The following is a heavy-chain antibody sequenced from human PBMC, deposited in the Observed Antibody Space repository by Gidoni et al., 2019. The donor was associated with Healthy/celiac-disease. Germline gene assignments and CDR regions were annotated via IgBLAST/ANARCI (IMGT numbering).Heavy chain of an antibody. Sequence: EVQLVESGGGLVQPGGSLRLSCAASGFTVSSNYMSWVRQAPGKGLEWVSVIYSGGSTYYADSVKGRFTISRDNSKNTLYLQMNSLRAEDTAVYYCARVRITMVRGHPPSYFDYWGQGTLVTVSS. CDR3: ARVRITMVRGHPPSYFDY. V-gene: IGHV3-66*01. CDR1: GFTVSSNY. D-gene: IGHD3-10*01. J-gene: IGHJ4*02. CDR2: IYSGGST.